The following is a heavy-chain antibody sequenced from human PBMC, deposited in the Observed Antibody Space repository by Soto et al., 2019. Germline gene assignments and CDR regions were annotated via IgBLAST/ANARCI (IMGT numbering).Heavy chain of an antibody. J-gene: IGHJ6*02. D-gene: IGHD6-19*01. CDR1: GYSFTSYW. V-gene: IGHV5-51*01. CDR3: ATLQFPPGSVFCGWPDARYHYYFYRMVV. CDR2: IYPGDSDT. Sequence: GESLKISCKGSGYSFTSYWIGWVRQMPGKGLEWMGIIYPGDSDTRYSPSFQGQVTISADKSISTAYLQWSSLKASDTAMYYCATLQFPPGSVFCGWPDARYHYYFYRMVVWGQGDMVAVSS.